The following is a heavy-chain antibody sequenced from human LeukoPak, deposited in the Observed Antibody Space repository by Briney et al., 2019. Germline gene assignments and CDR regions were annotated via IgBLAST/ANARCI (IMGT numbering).Heavy chain of an antibody. CDR2: IYYSGST. D-gene: IGHD2-21*02. V-gene: IGHV4-39*01. Sequence: SETLSLTCTVSGGSISSSGYYWGWIRQPPGKGLEWIGSIYYSGSTYYNPSLKSRVTISVDTSKNQFYLKLSSVTAADTAVYYCARLSDCGGDCYSAGVFDYWGQGTLVTVSS. J-gene: IGHJ4*02. CDR3: ARLSDCGGDCYSAGVFDY. CDR1: GGSISSSGYY.